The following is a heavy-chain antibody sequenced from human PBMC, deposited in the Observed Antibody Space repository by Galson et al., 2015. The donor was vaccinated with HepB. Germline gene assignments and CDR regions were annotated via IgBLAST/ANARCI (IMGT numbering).Heavy chain of an antibody. D-gene: IGHD3-10*01. Sequence: SVKVSCKASGYTFTSYGISWVRQAPGQGLEWMGWISAYNGNTNYAQKLQGRVTMTTDTSTSTAYMELRSLRSDDTAVYYCARDLRWFGELIYAFDIWGQGTMVTVSS. V-gene: IGHV1-18*04. CDR1: GYTFTSYG. J-gene: IGHJ3*02. CDR2: ISAYNGNT. CDR3: ARDLRWFGELIYAFDI.